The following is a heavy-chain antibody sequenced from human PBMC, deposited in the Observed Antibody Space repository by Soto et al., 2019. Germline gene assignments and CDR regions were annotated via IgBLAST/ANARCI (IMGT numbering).Heavy chain of an antibody. CDR1: GGSISSYY. V-gene: IGHV4-59*01. CDR3: AREGAAGMT. CDR2: IYYSGST. J-gene: IGHJ4*02. D-gene: IGHD6-13*01. Sequence: QVQLQESGPGLVKPSETLSLTCTVSGGSISSYYWSWIRQPPGKGLEWIGYIYYSGSTNYNPSLKSRLTLPGDTPKNQASLKLSSVTAADTAVYYCAREGAAGMTWGQGTLVTVSS.